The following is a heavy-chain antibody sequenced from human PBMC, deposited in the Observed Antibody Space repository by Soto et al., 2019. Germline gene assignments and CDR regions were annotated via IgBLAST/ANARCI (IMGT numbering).Heavy chain of an antibody. CDR2: IYYSGNT. CDR3: ARDWAAAGPFDP. V-gene: IGHV4-30-4*01. J-gene: IGHJ5*02. D-gene: IGHD6-13*01. CDR1: GGSIISGDHY. Sequence: SETLSLTCTVSGGSIISGDHYWSWIRQPPGKGLEWIGYIYYSGNTYYNPSLKNRLTISVDTSKKQFSLNLRSVTADDTAVYYCARDWAAAGPFDPWGQGTLVTVSS.